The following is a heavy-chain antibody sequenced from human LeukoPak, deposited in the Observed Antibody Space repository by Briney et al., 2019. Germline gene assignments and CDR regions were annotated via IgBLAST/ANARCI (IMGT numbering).Heavy chain of an antibody. V-gene: IGHV3-73*01. D-gene: IGHD1-26*01. CDR2: IRSKTNDYAT. CDR1: GFTFSGSA. J-gene: IGHJ4*02. CDR3: AKSLGATRGYFEH. Sequence: GGSLRLSCAASGFTFSGSAMHWVRQASGKGLEWVGRIRSKTNDYATTYAASVKDRFTISRDDSKNTAYLQMNSLKTEDTAVYYCAKSLGATRGYFEHWGQGTLVTVSS.